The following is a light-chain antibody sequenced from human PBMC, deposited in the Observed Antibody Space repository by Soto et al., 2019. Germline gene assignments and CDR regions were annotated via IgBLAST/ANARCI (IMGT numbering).Light chain of an antibody. CDR1: QSISSW. CDR2: KAS. V-gene: IGKV1-5*03. Sequence: DIQMTQSPSPLSASVGDRVTVTCRASQSISSWLAWYQQKAGKAPKLLIYKASALESGVPSRFSGSGSGTEFTLTISSLEPEDVATYYCQHYNTYPWTLGQGTKVDIK. CDR3: QHYNTYPWT. J-gene: IGKJ1*01.